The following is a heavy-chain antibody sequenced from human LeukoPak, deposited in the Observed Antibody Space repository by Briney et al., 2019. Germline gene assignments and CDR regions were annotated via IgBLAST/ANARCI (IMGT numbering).Heavy chain of an antibody. V-gene: IGHV4-59*05. CDR2: IYYSGTT. CDR1: GGSISSYY. D-gene: IGHD2-15*01. CDR3: ARRGVVVAAEFDY. J-gene: IGHJ4*02. Sequence: SETLSLSCTISGGSISSYYWSWIRQPPEKGLEWIGSIYYSGTTYYNPSLKSRVTISVDTSKNQFSLKLSSVTAADTAVYYCARRGVVVAAEFDYWGQGTLVTVSS.